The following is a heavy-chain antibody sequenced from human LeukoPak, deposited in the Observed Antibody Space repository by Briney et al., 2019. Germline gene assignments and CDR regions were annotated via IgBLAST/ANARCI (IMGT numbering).Heavy chain of an antibody. CDR3: ARDTVAAAGDDY. V-gene: IGHV1-69*01. J-gene: IGHJ4*02. CDR2: IIPIFGTA. D-gene: IGHD6-13*01. Sequence: WASVKVSCKASVGTFCSYAISWVRHAPGQGLEWMGGIIPIFGTANYAQKFQGRVTITADESTSTAYMELSSLRCEDTAVYYCARDTVAAAGDDYWGQGTLVTVSS. CDR1: VGTFCSYA.